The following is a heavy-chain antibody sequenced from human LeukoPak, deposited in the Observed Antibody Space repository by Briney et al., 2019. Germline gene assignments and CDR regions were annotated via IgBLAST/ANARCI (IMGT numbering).Heavy chain of an antibody. D-gene: IGHD6-19*01. CDR2: ISGSSSYI. V-gene: IGHV3-21*01. Sequence: GGSLRLSCAASGFTFSRYNVNWVRQAPGKGLEWVSSISGSSSYIYYADSVKGRFTISRDNAKNSLYLQVNSLRAEDTAVYFCARGISNVAGRENFDNWGQGTLVTVSS. CDR1: GFTFSRYN. CDR3: ARGISNVAGRENFDN. J-gene: IGHJ4*02.